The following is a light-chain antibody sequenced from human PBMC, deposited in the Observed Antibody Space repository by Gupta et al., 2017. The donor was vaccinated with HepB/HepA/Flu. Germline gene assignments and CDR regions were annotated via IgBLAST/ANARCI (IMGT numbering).Light chain of an antibody. J-gene: IGLJ2*01. CDR1: RRDVGAYNY. CDR2: DVT. V-gene: IGLV2-11*01. Sequence: QSALTQPRSVFGSPGQSVTISCTGTRRDVGAYNYVSWYQQHPGKAPPLLIFDVTKRPSGVPDRFSGSKSGNTASLTISGLQVDDESDYYCCSYAGAYTVVFGGGTKLTV. CDR3: CSYAGAYTVV.